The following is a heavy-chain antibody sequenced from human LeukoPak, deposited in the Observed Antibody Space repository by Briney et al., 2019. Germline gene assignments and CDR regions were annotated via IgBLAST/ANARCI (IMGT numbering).Heavy chain of an antibody. CDR2: ISSSSSYI. CDR1: GFTFSSYS. D-gene: IGHD4-17*01. CDR3: ANLTTVTTNFQH. J-gene: IGHJ1*01. Sequence: GGSLRLSCAAPGFTFSSYSMNWVRQAPGKGLEWVSSISSSSSYICYADSVKGRFTISRDNAKNSLCLQMNGLRAEDTAVYYCANLTTVTTNFQHWGQGTLVTVSS. V-gene: IGHV3-21*01.